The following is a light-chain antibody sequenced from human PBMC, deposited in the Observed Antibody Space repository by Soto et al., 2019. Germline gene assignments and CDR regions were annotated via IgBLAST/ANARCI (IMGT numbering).Light chain of an antibody. V-gene: IGKV3-20*01. CDR1: QSVSSSY. CDR2: GAS. J-gene: IGKJ1*01. Sequence: EIVLTQSPATLSLSPGERATLSCRASQSVSSSYLAWYQQKPGQAPRLLIYGASSRATGIPDRFSGSGSGTDFTLTISRLEPEDFAVYYCQQYITSPEWTFGQGTRWIS. CDR3: QQYITSPEWT.